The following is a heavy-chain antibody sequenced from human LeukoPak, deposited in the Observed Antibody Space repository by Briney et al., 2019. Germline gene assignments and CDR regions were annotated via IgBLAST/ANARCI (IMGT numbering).Heavy chain of an antibody. D-gene: IGHD3-22*01. V-gene: IGHV3-30-3*01. CDR1: GFTFNSYS. CDR3: ARGLQYYYDSSGYYFDY. J-gene: IGHJ4*02. Sequence: PGGSLRLSCAASGFTFNSYSMHWVRQAPGKGLEWVAVISYDGSNKHYGDSVKGPFTIPRDNSKNTLYLELSSLRAEDTAVFYCARGLQYYYDSSGYYFDYWGQGTLVTVSS. CDR2: ISYDGSNK.